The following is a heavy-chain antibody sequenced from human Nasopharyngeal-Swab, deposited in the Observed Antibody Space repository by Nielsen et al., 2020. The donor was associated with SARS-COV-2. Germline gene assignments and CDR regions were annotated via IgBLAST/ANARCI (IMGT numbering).Heavy chain of an antibody. CDR1: GLTFSSYG. Sequence: GESLKISCAASGLTFSSYGMHWVRQAPGKGLEWVAVIWYDGSNKYYADSVKGRFTISRDNSKNTLYLQMNSLRAEDTAIYYCARDEAGTANSGFDYWGQGTLVTVSS. CDR2: IWYDGSNK. V-gene: IGHV3-33*08. J-gene: IGHJ4*02. D-gene: IGHD1-1*01. CDR3: ARDEAGTANSGFDY.